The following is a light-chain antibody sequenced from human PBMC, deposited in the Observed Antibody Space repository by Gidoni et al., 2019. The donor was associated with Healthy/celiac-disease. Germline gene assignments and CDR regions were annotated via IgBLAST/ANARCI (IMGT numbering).Light chain of an antibody. CDR2: AAS. J-gene: IGKJ3*01. Sequence: DIQMNQSPSSLSASVGDRVTITCRASQSISSYLNWYQQKPGKAPKLLIYAASSLQSGVPSRFSGSGSGTDFTLTISSLQPEDFATYYCQQYYSTPFTFGPGTKVDIK. CDR1: QSISSY. V-gene: IGKV1-39*01. CDR3: QQYYSTPFT.